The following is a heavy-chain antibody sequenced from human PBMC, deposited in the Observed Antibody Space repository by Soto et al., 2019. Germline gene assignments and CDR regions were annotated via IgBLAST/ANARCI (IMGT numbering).Heavy chain of an antibody. Sequence: EVQLVESGGGLIQPGGSLRLSCAVSGFTVSNNYMSWVRQAPGKGLEGVSVIYSGGYTAYGDSVKGRFTISRDNSKNTLSPQMNTRGPGDPAVYSWPTRPGGGGYWGQGTLVTVSS. J-gene: IGHJ4*02. D-gene: IGHD3-10*01. V-gene: IGHV3-53*01. CDR2: IYSGGYT. CDR1: GFTVSNNY. CDR3: PTRPGGGGY.